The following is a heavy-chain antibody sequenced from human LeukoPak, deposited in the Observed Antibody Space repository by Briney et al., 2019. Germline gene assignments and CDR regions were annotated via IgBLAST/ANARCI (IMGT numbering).Heavy chain of an antibody. CDR3: ASRKLGNDY. D-gene: IGHD7-27*01. CDR2: IYYTGST. CDR1: EGSLSGYF. Sequence: SETLSLTCAVYEGSLSGYFWSWIRQPPGKGLEWIGYIYYTGSTTYNPSLKSRVTISADTSKNQFSLKLSSVTAADTAVYYCASRKLGNDYWGQGALVTVSS. J-gene: IGHJ4*02. V-gene: IGHV4-59*01.